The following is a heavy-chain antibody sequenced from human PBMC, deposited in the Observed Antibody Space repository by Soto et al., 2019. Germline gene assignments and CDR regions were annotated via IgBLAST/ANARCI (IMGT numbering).Heavy chain of an antibody. CDR1: GGSISSGGYY. Sequence: QVQLQESGPGLVKPSQTLSLTCTVSGGSISSGGYYWSWIRQHPGKGLEWIGYIYYSGSTYYNPSLKSRGTISVATSKKLGSLKLSSVPAADTAVYYCASCGVSCPPYYMDVWGKGTTVTVSS. V-gene: IGHV4-31*03. CDR3: ASCGVSCPPYYMDV. CDR2: IYYSGST. D-gene: IGHD3-10*01. J-gene: IGHJ6*03.